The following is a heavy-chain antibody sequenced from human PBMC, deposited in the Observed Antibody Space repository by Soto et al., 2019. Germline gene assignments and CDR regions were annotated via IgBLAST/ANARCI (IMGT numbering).Heavy chain of an antibody. Sequence: PSETLSLTCAVYGASFSGYYWSWIRQPPGKGLEWIGEINHSGSNNYNPSLKSRVTISVDTSKNQFSLKLSSVTAADTAVYYCARGELLEWLLDYWGQGTLVTVSS. J-gene: IGHJ4*02. CDR1: GASFSGYY. D-gene: IGHD3-3*01. V-gene: IGHV4-34*01. CDR3: ARGELLEWLLDY. CDR2: INHSGSN.